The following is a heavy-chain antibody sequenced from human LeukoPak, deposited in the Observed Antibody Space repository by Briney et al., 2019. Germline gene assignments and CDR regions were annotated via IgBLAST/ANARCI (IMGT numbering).Heavy chain of an antibody. CDR2: INHSGST. D-gene: IGHD5-18*01. CDR1: GGSFSGYY. Sequence: SETLSLTCAVYGGSFSGYYWSWIRQPPGKGLEWIGEINHSGSTNYNPSLKRRVTISVDTPKDQFSLRLSPVTAADTAVYSCARDPVIAAMADYFDYWGQRTLVTDSS. J-gene: IGHJ4*02. CDR3: ARDPVIAAMADYFDY. V-gene: IGHV4-34*01.